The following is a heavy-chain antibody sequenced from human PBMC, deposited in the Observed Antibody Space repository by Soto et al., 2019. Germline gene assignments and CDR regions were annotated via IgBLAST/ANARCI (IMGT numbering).Heavy chain of an antibody. V-gene: IGHV3-15*01. J-gene: IGHJ5*02. CDR3: TTYGPYRRSSIWVDP. Sequence: EVQLVESGGGLVKPGGSLRLSCAASGFTFNNAWMTWVRQAPGKGLEWVGRIKSKADGETTDYAAPVKGRFTISRDDSKNTLYLQMNSLKTEDTAVYYCTTYGPYRRSSIWVDPWGQGTLVTVSS. CDR1: GFTFNNAW. D-gene: IGHD6-6*01. CDR2: IKSKADGETT.